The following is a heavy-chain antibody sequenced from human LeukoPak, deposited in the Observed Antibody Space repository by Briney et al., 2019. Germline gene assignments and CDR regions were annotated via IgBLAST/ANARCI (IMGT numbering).Heavy chain of an antibody. CDR2: INHSGST. D-gene: IGHD2-8*01. CDR1: GGSFSGYY. CDR3: ARGRMVYAIRYYFDY. V-gene: IGHV4-34*01. J-gene: IGHJ4*02. Sequence: SETLSLTCAVYGGSFSGYYWIWIRQPPGKGLEWIGEINHSGSTNYNPSLKSRVTISVDTSKNQFSLKLGSVTAADTAVYYCARGRMVYAIRYYFDYWGQGTLVTVSS.